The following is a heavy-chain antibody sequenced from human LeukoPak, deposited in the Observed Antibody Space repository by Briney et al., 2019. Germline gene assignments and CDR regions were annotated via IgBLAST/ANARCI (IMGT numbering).Heavy chain of an antibody. V-gene: IGHV1-18*01. CDR2: ISTYNYNT. J-gene: IGHJ4*02. Sequence: ASVKVSCKTSGYTFTSYGVSWVRQAPGQRLEWMGWISTYNYNTYFAQKFRGRVTLPKDTSTSTVYMELRNLRSDDSAIYYCARQVDTTMALPDYWGQGTLVTVSS. D-gene: IGHD5-18*01. CDR1: GYTFTSYG. CDR3: ARQVDTTMALPDY.